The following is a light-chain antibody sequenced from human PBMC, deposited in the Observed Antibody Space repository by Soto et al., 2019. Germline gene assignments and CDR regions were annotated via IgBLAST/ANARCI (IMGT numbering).Light chain of an antibody. CDR3: QQYGVSQGP. CDR1: QSVSNKY. J-gene: IGKJ4*01. Sequence: LMTRSPATLSVSPAERATLSCRASQSVSNKYLAWYQQKPGQAPRHLIYGASNRATGNPARFSGSGSGTDFTLTISILEPEDFAVHYCQQYGVSQGPFGGGTKVDIK. CDR2: GAS. V-gene: IGKV3-20*01.